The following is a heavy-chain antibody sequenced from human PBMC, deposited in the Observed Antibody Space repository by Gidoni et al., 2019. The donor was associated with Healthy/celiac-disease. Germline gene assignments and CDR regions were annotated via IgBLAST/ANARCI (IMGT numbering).Heavy chain of an antibody. CDR2: IWYDGRNK. V-gene: IGHV3-33*01. CDR1: GFTFSSYG. D-gene: IGHD1-26*01. CDR3: ARDISGSYYYAY. Sequence: QVQLVESGGGVVKPGRSLRLSCAASGFTFSSYGMHWVRQAPGKGLEWVAVIWYDGRNKYYADSVKGRFTISRDKSKNTLYLQMNSLRAEDTAVYYCARDISGSYYYAYWGQGTLVTVSS. J-gene: IGHJ4*02.